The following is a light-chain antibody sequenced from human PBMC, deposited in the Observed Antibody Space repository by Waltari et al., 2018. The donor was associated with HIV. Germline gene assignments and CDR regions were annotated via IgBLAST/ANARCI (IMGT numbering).Light chain of an antibody. CDR2: QDD. J-gene: IGLJ3*02. V-gene: IGLV1-47*01. Sequence: SVVTQPPSASGTPGHRVVLSCSRRNSNIGRNSVNWYHQVPGAGPKILICQDDERFRGVPDRISGSKSANSAALAISGIRSEDEGDYLWAVWDDSLRGGVFGGGTKLTVL. CDR3: AVWDDSLRGGV. CDR1: NSNIGRNS.